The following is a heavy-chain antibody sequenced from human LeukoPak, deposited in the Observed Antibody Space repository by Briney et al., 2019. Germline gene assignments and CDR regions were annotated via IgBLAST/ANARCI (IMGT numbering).Heavy chain of an antibody. CDR2: IIPIFGTA. V-gene: IGHV1-69*05. D-gene: IGHD3-22*01. CDR1: GGTFSSYA. J-gene: IGHJ3*02. Sequence: SVKVSCKASGGTFSSYAISWVRQAPGQGLGWVGGIIPIFGTANYAQKFQGRVTITTDESTSTAYMELSSLRSEDTAVYYCAVPDSSGYYFAAFDIWGQGTMVTVSS. CDR3: AVPDSSGYYFAAFDI.